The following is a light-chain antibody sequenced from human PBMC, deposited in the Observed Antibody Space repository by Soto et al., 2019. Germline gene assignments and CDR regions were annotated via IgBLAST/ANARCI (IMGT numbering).Light chain of an antibody. CDR3: QHYGTTPWT. Sequence: EIVLTQSPGTLSLSPGERVTLSCRASQSVCSRCLAWYQQKPGQSPRLLIYGASSRATGIPDRFSGSGSGTVFTLTISLLDPEDFAVYCWQHYGTTPWTFGQGTKVGIK. CDR1: QSVCSRC. J-gene: IGKJ1*01. CDR2: GAS. V-gene: IGKV3-20*01.